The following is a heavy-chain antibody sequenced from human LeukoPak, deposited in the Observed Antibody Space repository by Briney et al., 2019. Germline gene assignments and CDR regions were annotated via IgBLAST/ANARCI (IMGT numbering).Heavy chain of an antibody. CDR3: ARDSVDSGDYGAVY. Sequence: QAGGSLRLSCAASGFTFSSYAMHWVRQAPGRGLEYVSAISSNGGSTYYANSVKGRFTISRDNSKNTLYLQMGSLRAEDMAVYYCARDSVDSGDYGAVYWGQGALVTVSS. V-gene: IGHV3-64*01. CDR1: GFTFSSYA. CDR2: ISSNGGST. J-gene: IGHJ4*02. D-gene: IGHD4-17*01.